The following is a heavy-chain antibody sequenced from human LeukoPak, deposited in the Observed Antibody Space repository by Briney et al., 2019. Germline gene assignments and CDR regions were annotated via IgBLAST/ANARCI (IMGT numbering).Heavy chain of an antibody. V-gene: IGHV4-34*01. D-gene: IGHD3-10*01. CDR3: ARALSYYTANWFDP. Sequence: SETLSLTCAVYGGPFSGYYWSWIRQPPGRGLEWIGEINHSGSTNYNPSLKSRVTISVDTSKNQFSLKLSSVTAADTAVYYCARALSYYTANWFDPWGQGTLVTVSS. CDR1: GGPFSGYY. J-gene: IGHJ5*02. CDR2: INHSGST.